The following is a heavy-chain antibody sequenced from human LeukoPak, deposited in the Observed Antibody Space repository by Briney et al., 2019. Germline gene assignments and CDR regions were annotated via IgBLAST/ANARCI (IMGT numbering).Heavy chain of an antibody. CDR2: IYSGGST. Sequence: GGSLRLSCAASGFTVSSNYMSWVRQAPGKGLEWVSVIYSGGSTYYADSVKGRFTTSRDNSKNTLYLQMNSLRAEDTAVYYCARMVPNYDFWSGLIPDYFDYWGQGTLVTVSS. J-gene: IGHJ4*02. V-gene: IGHV3-53*01. CDR1: GFTVSSNY. D-gene: IGHD3-3*01. CDR3: ARMVPNYDFWSGLIPDYFDY.